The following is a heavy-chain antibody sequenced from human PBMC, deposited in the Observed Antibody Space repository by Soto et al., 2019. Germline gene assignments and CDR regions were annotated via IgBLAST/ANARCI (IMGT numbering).Heavy chain of an antibody. Sequence: LRLSCTASGLPHSSFAMMWVRQAPGKGLECVSGIYGSGRGIEYADSVKGRFTISRDNSKNTVYLQMTDLRADDTAVYYCAKDAVYNDGLWLMDHWGQGTQVTVSS. J-gene: IGHJ4*02. CDR3: AKDAVYNDGLWLMDH. D-gene: IGHD2-21*01. CDR1: GLPHSSFA. CDR2: IYGSGRGI. V-gene: IGHV3-23*05.